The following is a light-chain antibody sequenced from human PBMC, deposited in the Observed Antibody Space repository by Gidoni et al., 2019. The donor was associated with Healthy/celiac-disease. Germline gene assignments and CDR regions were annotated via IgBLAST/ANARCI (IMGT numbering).Light chain of an antibody. J-gene: IGKJ2*01. Sequence: DVVMTQYPDSLAVSLGERATINCKCSQSVLYSSNNKNYLAWYQQKPGQPPELLIYWASTRESGVPDRFSGSGSGTDFTLTISSLQAEDVAVYYCQQYYSTPYTFGQGTKLEIK. CDR1: QSVLYSSNNKNY. CDR2: WAS. V-gene: IGKV4-1*01. CDR3: QQYYSTPYT.